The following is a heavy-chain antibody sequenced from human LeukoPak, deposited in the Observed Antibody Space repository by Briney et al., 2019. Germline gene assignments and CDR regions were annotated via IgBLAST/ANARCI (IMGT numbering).Heavy chain of an antibody. V-gene: IGHV1-18*01. CDR1: GYTFTSYG. CDR2: ISAYNGNT. CDR3: ARSITIFGVVIYYFDY. Sequence: ASVKVSCKASGYTFTSYGISWVRQAPGHGLEWMGWISAYNGNTNYAQKLQGRVTMTTDTSTSTAYMELRSLRSDDTAVYYCARSITIFGVVIYYFDYWGQGTLVTVSS. J-gene: IGHJ4*02. D-gene: IGHD3-3*01.